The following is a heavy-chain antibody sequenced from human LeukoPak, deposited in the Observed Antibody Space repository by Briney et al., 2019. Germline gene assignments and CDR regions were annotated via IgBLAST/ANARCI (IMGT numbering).Heavy chain of an antibody. V-gene: IGHV1-69*05. Sequence: ASVKVSCKASGGTFSSYAISWVRQAPGQGLEWMGGIIPIFGTANYAQKFQGRVTITTDESTSTAYMELSSLRSEDTAVYYCARGATSSSWYAFDIWGQGTMVTVSS. D-gene: IGHD6-13*01. CDR1: GGTFSSYA. CDR2: IIPIFGTA. J-gene: IGHJ3*02. CDR3: ARGATSSSWYAFDI.